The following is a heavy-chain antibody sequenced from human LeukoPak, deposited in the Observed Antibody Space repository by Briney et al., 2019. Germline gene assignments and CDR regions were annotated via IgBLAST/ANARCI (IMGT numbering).Heavy chain of an antibody. CDR2: IYKSGST. D-gene: IGHD4-17*01. CDR1: GGSINSDGYY. Sequence: PSQTLSLTCTVSGGSINSDGYYWSWIRQPPGKGLEWIGYIYKSGSTNYNPSLKSRVTISVDTSKNQFSLKLSSVTAADTAVYYCARGRATVTPFDYWGQGTLVTVSS. CDR3: ARGRATVTPFDY. V-gene: IGHV4-61*08. J-gene: IGHJ4*02.